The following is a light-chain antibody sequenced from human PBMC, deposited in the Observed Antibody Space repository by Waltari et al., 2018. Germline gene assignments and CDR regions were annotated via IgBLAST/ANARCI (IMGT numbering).Light chain of an antibody. J-gene: IGLJ2*01. CDR1: NSDIGRYNY. CDR3: SSYTLDIKMI. CDR2: DVN. Sequence: QSALTQPASMSGSPGQLITISCTGSNSDIGRYNYVSWYQQYPGKAPNVLIYDVNKRHSGAADRFSGSKSGNTASRTISGLQAEDEADYYCSSYTLDIKMIFGGGTKLTVL. V-gene: IGLV2-14*03.